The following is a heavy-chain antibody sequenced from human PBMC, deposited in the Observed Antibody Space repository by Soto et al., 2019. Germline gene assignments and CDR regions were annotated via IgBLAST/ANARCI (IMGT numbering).Heavy chain of an antibody. V-gene: IGHV3-21*01. CDR3: ARARGYGDYGTYYFDY. D-gene: IGHD4-17*01. CDR1: GFTFSTYS. CDR2: ISSSNSYI. Sequence: VQLVESGGGLVRPGGSLRLSCAASGFTFSTYSMNWVRQAPGKGLEWVSSISSSNSYIYYADSVKGRFTISRDNAKNSLYLQMNSLRAEDTAVYYCARARGYGDYGTYYFDYWGQGTLVTVSS. J-gene: IGHJ4*02.